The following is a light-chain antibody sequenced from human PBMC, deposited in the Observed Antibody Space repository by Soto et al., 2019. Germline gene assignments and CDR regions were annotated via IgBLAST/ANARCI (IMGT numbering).Light chain of an antibody. Sequence: ETVMTQSPATLSESQGERATLSCRASKSVSNNLAWYQQKPGQAPRLLIYGAAARATGIPSRFSGSWFGTECTLTISSLQSEDSAVYYCQHYNEWPLTFGGGTKVEIK. CDR1: KSVSNN. J-gene: IGKJ4*01. CDR2: GAA. V-gene: IGKV3-15*01. CDR3: QHYNEWPLT.